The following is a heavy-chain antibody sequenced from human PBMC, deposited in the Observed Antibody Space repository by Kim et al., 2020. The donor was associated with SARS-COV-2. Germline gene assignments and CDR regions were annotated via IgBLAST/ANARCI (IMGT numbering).Heavy chain of an antibody. CDR2: ISGSGGST. CDR1: GFTFSSYA. Sequence: GGSLRLSCAASGFTFSSYAMSWVRQAPGKGLEWVSAISGSGGSTYYADSVTGRFTISRDNSKNTLYLQMNSLRAEDTAVYYCAKDLSVVVPAASNVWGQGTLVTVSS. D-gene: IGHD2-2*01. V-gene: IGHV3-23*01. CDR3: AKDLSVVVPAASNV. J-gene: IGHJ4*02.